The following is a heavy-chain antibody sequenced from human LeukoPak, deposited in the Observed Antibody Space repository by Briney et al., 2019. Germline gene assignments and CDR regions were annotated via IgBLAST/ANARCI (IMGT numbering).Heavy chain of an antibody. CDR3: AVLSDGAYCGGDCFYLDS. CDR2: IIPMFGTT. Sequence: GASVKVSCKASGGTFSSYAISWVRQAPGQGLEWMGGIIPMFGTTNYAQKFQGRLTITADKSTGTGYMELSSLRSEDSAVYYCAVLSDGAYCGGDCFYLDSWGQGTLVAVSS. J-gene: IGHJ5*01. D-gene: IGHD2-21*02. CDR1: GGTFSSYA. V-gene: IGHV1-69*06.